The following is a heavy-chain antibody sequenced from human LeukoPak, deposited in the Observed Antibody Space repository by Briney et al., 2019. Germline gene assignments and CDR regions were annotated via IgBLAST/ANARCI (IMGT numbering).Heavy chain of an antibody. CDR3: ARRAGAYSHPYDY. CDR1: GFTVSSNS. Sequence: GGSLRLSCAASGFTVSSNSMSWVRQAPGKGLEWVSFIYSGTIHYSDSVKGRFTISRDNSKNTLYLQMNSLRAEDTAVYYCARRAGAYSHPYDYWGQGTLVTVSS. D-gene: IGHD4/OR15-4a*01. V-gene: IGHV3-53*01. CDR2: IYSGTI. J-gene: IGHJ4*02.